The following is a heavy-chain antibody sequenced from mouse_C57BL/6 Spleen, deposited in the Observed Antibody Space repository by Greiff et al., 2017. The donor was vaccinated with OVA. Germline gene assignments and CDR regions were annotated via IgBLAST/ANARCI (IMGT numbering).Heavy chain of an antibody. CDR2: IYPGSGST. V-gene: IGHV1-55*01. CDR3: ARGRGYTYYFDD. D-gene: IGHD2-2*01. J-gene: IGHJ2*01. CDR1: GYTFTSYW. Sequence: QVQLQQPGAELVKPGASVKMSCKASGYTFTSYWITWVKQRPGQGLEWIGDIYPGSGSTNYNEKFKSKATLTVDTSSSTAYMQLSSLTSEDSAVYYCARGRGYTYYFDDWGQGTTLTVAS.